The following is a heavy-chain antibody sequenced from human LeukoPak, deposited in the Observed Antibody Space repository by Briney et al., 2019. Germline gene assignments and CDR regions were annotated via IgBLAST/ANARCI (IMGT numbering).Heavy chain of an antibody. CDR2: IHYSGST. CDR1: GYSISSAYY. J-gene: IGHJ4*02. D-gene: IGHD2-21*02. V-gene: IGHV4-38-2*02. Sequence: SETLSLTCSVSGYSISSAYYWGWIRQPPGKGLEWIATIHYSGSTYYNPSLKSRVTISLDTSKNQFSLKLISVTAADTAVYYCARVKGVVTAILDYWGQGTLVTVSS. CDR3: ARVKGVVTAILDY.